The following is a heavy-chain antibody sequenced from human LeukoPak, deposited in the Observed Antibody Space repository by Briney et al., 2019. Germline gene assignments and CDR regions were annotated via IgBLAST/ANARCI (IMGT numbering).Heavy chain of an antibody. J-gene: IGHJ1*01. V-gene: IGHV1-69*01. CDR2: IIPIFGTA. CDR1: GGTFSSYA. CDR3: AGFDYYGSRGYFQH. D-gene: IGHD3-10*01. Sequence: SVKVSCKASGGTFSSYAISWVRQAPGQGLEWMGGIIPIFGTANYAQEFQGRVTITADESTSTAYMELSSLRSEDTAVYYCAGFDYYGSRGYFQHWGQGTLVTVSS.